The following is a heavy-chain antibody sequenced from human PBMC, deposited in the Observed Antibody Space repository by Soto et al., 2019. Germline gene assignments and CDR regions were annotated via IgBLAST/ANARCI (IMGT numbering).Heavy chain of an antibody. Sequence: QVQLVQSGAEVKKPGASVKVSCKASGYTFTRSGISWVRQAPGQGPEWMGWISSYNGDTNYAQTFQGRVTMTTDTSTSTAYMELRSLRSDDTAVYYCAREGVAPYYSYGMDVWGQGTPVNVSS. V-gene: IGHV1-18*01. CDR1: GYTFTRSG. CDR3: AREGVAPYYSYGMDV. CDR2: ISSYNGDT. J-gene: IGHJ6*02. D-gene: IGHD5-12*01.